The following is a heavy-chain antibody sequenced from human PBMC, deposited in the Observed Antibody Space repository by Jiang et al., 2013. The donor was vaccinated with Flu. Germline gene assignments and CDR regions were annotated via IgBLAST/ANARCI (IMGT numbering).Heavy chain of an antibody. CDR3: AKDSPTYYDFWSDPRVFFDY. D-gene: IGHD3-3*01. J-gene: IGHJ4*02. CDR1: GFTFSGYA. CDR2: ISGSGGST. Sequence: EVQLLESGGGLVQPGGSLRLSCAASGFTFSGYAMSWVRQAPGKGLEWVSAISGSGGSTYYADSVKGRFTISRDNSKNTLYLQMNSLRAEDTAVYYCAKDSPTYYDFWSDPRVFFDYWAREPWSPSPQ. V-gene: IGHV3-23*01.